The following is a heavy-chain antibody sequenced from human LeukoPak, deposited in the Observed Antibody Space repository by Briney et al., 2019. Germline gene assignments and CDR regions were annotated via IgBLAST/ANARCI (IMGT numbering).Heavy chain of an antibody. Sequence: SVKVSCKASGGTFSSYAISWVRQAPGQGLEWMGGIIPIFGTANYAQKFQGRVTITADESTSTAYMELSSLRSEDTAVYYCVRGFMATIPYYYYYYMDVWGKGTTVTISS. CDR1: GGTFSSYA. CDR2: IIPIFGTA. V-gene: IGHV1-69*13. D-gene: IGHD5-24*01. CDR3: VRGFMATIPYYYYYYMDV. J-gene: IGHJ6*03.